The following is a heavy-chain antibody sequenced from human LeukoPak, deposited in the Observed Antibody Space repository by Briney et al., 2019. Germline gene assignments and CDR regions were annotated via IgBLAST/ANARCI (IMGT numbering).Heavy chain of an antibody. D-gene: IGHD6-6*01. V-gene: IGHV4-34*01. CDR2: INHSGST. Sequence: SETLSLTCAVYGGSFSGYCWSWIRQPPGKGLEWIGEINHSGSTNYNPSLKSRVTVSVDTSKNQFSLKLSSVTAADAAVYYCARVQSIAARPDSDWFDPWGQGTLVTVSS. J-gene: IGHJ5*02. CDR1: GGSFSGYC. CDR3: ARVQSIAARPDSDWFDP.